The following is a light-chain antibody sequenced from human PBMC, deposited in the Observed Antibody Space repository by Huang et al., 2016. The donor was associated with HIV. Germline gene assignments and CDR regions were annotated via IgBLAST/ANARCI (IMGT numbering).Light chain of an antibody. CDR3: QHYSNWPPLT. J-gene: IGKJ4*01. V-gene: IGKV3-15*01. CDR2: GAS. CDR1: QSIATN. Sequence: IILTQSPATLSLSPGEGSTLSCRASQSIATNLAWYQQGPGQAPRRLVYGASTRATGVPVRFSGSGSGTHFNLTLSSLQSEDFATYYCQHYSNWPPLTFGGGTKVDI.